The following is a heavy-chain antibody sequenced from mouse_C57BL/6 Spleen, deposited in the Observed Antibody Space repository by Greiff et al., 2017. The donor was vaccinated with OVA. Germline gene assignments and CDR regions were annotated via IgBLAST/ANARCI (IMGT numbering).Heavy chain of an antibody. J-gene: IGHJ4*01. V-gene: IGHV1-50*01. D-gene: IGHD2-1*01. CDR1: GYTFTSYW. CDR3: ASGGNCNYEGSAMDY. Sequence: QVQLQQPGAELVKPGASVKLSCKASGYTFTSYWMQWVKQRPGQGLEWIGEIDPSDSYTNYNQKFKGKATLTVDTSSSTAYMQLSSLTSEDSAVYYCASGGNCNYEGSAMDYWGQGTSVTVSS. CDR2: IDPSDSYT.